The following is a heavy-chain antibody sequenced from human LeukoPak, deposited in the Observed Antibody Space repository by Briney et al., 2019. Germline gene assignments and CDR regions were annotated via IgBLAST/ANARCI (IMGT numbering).Heavy chain of an antibody. CDR3: AATSSGWYDDP. CDR1: GFTFTSSA. Sequence: ASVKVSCKASGFTFTSSAVQWVRQASGQRLEWIGWIVVGSGNTNYAQKFQERVTITRDMSTSTAYMELSSLGSEDTAVYYCAATSSGWYDDPWGQGTLVTVSS. V-gene: IGHV1-58*01. J-gene: IGHJ5*02. D-gene: IGHD6-19*01. CDR2: IVVGSGNT.